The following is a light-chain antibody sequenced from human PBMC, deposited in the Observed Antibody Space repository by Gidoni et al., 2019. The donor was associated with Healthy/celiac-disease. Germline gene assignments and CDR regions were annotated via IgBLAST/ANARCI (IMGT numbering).Light chain of an antibody. J-gene: IGKJ2*01. CDR1: QSLLHSNGYNY. Sequence: IVMTQSTICRRVTPGEPASISCRSSQSLLHSNGYNYLDWYLQKPGQSPQLLIYLGSNRASGVPHRFSGSGSGTDFTLKISRLEADDVGVYYCMQALQTPYTFGQGTKLELK. CDR3: MQALQTPYT. V-gene: IGKV2-28*01. CDR2: LGS.